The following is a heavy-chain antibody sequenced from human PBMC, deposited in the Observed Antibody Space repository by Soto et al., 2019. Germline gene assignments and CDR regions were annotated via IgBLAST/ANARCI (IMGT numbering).Heavy chain of an antibody. CDR3: ARGSTRSPQH. V-gene: IGHV4-31*02. Sequence: PSETLSLTCTVSGGSISSGGYYWSWIRQHPGKGLEWIGYIYYSGSTYYNPSLKSRVTISVDTSKNQFSLKLSSVTAADTAVYYCARGSTRSPQHWGQGTLVTVSS. D-gene: IGHD1-1*01. CDR2: IYYSGST. J-gene: IGHJ1*01. CDR1: GGSISSGGYY.